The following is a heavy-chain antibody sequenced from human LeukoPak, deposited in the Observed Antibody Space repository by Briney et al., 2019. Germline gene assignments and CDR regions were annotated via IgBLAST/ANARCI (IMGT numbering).Heavy chain of an antibody. CDR2: INHSGST. V-gene: IGHV4-34*01. CDR3: ARSDGYGLVGI. J-gene: IGHJ3*02. Sequence: SETLSLTCAVYGGSFSGCYWSWIRQPPGKGQEWIGEINHSGSTNYNPSLKSRVTISVDTSKNQFSLKLSSVTAADTAVYYCARSDGYGLVGIWGQGTMVTVSS. CDR1: GGSFSGCY. D-gene: IGHD3-10*01.